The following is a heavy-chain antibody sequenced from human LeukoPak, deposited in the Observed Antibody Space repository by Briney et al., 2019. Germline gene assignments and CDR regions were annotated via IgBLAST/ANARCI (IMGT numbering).Heavy chain of an antibody. D-gene: IGHD5-18*01. CDR3: ARGFGWDTAMVGAFDI. CDR1: GGSISTYY. CDR2: IYYSGST. V-gene: IGHV4-59*01. Sequence: PSETLSLTCTVSGGSISTYYWSWIRQPPGKGLEWIGYIYYSGSTNYNPSLKSRVTISVDTSKNQFSLKLSSVTAADTAVYYCARGFGWDTAMVGAFDIWGQGTMVTVSS. J-gene: IGHJ3*02.